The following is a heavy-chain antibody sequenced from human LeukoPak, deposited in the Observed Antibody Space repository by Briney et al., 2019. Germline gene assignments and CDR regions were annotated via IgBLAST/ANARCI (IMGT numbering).Heavy chain of an antibody. CDR1: VFTFSIYA. V-gene: IGHV3-23*01. CDR3: ANPVSGYYFGY. Sequence: GGSLSLSCAGSVFTFSIYAMSWAPQAPGEGLEWVSPICGSGGRTYYAHSVKGRFTISRHNSRTTMYLQMDSLRAEDTAVYYCANPVSGYYFGYWGQGTLVTVPS. CDR2: ICGSGGRT. J-gene: IGHJ4*02. D-gene: IGHD3-22*01.